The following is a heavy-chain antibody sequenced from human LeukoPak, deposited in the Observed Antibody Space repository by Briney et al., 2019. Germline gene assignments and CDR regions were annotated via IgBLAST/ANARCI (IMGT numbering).Heavy chain of an antibody. Sequence: KPSETLSLTCAVSGYSISSGYYWGWIRQPPGKGLEWIGSIYHSGSTYYNSSLKSRVTISVDTSKNQFSLKLSSVTAADTAVYYCARSPDCSSTSCYRGIYYFDYWGQGTLVTVSS. CDR1: GYSISSGYY. D-gene: IGHD2-2*02. J-gene: IGHJ4*02. CDR3: ARSPDCSSTSCYRGIYYFDY. V-gene: IGHV4-38-2*01. CDR2: IYHSGST.